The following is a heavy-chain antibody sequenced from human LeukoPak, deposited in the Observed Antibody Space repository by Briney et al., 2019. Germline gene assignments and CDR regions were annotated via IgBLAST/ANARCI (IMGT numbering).Heavy chain of an antibody. CDR1: GFTFSSYW. V-gene: IGHV3-74*01. Sequence: GGSLRLSCAASGFTFSSYWMHWVRQAPGKGLVWVSRINGDGSSTSYADSVKGRFTISRDNAKNTLYLQMNSLRAEDTAVYYCAREFRPYYYDSSGYYFSTPRDAFDIWGQGTMVTVSS. J-gene: IGHJ3*02. D-gene: IGHD3-22*01. CDR3: AREFRPYYYDSSGYYFSTPRDAFDI. CDR2: INGDGSST.